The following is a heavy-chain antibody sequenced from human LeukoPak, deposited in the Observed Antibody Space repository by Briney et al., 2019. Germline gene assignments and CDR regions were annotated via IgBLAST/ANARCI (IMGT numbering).Heavy chain of an antibody. D-gene: IGHD6-13*01. CDR2: ISGSGGST. CDR1: GFTFSSYA. J-gene: IGHJ6*03. CDR3: ARGGDSSSWHGFWNYYYYMDV. Sequence: PGGSLRLSCAASGFTFSSYAMSWVRQAPGKGLEWVSAISGSGGSTYYADSVKGRFTISRDNSKNTLYLQMNSLRAEDTAVYYCARGGDSSSWHGFWNYYYYMDVWGKGTTVTISS. V-gene: IGHV3-23*01.